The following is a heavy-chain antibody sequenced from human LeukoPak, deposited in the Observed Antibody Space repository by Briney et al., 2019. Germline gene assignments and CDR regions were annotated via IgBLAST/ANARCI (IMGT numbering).Heavy chain of an antibody. CDR2: FDPEDGET. J-gene: IGHJ6*03. CDR1: GYTLTELS. D-gene: IGHD6-13*01. V-gene: IGHV1-24*01. CDR3: ARHALTSGIAALNYYYYYMDV. Sequence: ASVKVSCKVSGYTLTELSMHWVRQAPGKGLEWMGGFDPEDGETIYAQKFQGRVTMTRDMSTSTVYMELSSLRSEDTAVYYCARHALTSGIAALNYYYYYMDVWGKGTTVTVSS.